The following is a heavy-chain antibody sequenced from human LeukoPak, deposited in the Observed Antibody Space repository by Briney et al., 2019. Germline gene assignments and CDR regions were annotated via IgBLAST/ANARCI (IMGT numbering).Heavy chain of an antibody. Sequence: PGRSLRLSCAASGFTFSTYAMHWVRQAPGKGLEWVAVISYDESDKYYADSVKGRFTISRDNFKNTLYLQMNSLRSEDTAVYYCARDLGYYDSIGYFDYWGQGNLVTVSS. D-gene: IGHD3-22*01. CDR1: GFTFSTYA. J-gene: IGHJ4*02. CDR2: ISYDESDK. V-gene: IGHV3-30*04. CDR3: ARDLGYYDSIGYFDY.